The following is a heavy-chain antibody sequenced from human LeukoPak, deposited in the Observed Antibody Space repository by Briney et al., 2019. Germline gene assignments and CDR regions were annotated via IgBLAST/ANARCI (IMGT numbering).Heavy chain of an antibody. D-gene: IGHD3-22*01. CDR1: GFTFSSYG. Sequence: PGGSLRLSCAASGFTFSSYGMHWVRQAPGKGLEWVAVIWYDGSNKYYADSVKGRFTISRDNSKNTLYLQMNSLRAEDTAVYYCARDCHYDSSGYLLPWGQGTLVTVSS. CDR3: ARDCHYDSSGYLLP. V-gene: IGHV3-33*01. J-gene: IGHJ5*02. CDR2: IWYDGSNK.